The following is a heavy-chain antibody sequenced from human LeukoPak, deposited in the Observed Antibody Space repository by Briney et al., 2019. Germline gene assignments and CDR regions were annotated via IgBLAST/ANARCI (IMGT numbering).Heavy chain of an antibody. CDR2: IYHSGST. J-gene: IGHJ4*02. D-gene: IGHD6-19*01. Sequence: SETLSLTCAVSGYSISSGYYWGWIRQPPGKGLEWIGSIYHSGSTYYNPSLKSRVTISVDTSKNQFSLKLCSVTAADTAVYYCARQHSRGWLVDFDYWGQGTLVTVSS. V-gene: IGHV4-38-2*01. CDR1: GYSISSGYY. CDR3: ARQHSRGWLVDFDY.